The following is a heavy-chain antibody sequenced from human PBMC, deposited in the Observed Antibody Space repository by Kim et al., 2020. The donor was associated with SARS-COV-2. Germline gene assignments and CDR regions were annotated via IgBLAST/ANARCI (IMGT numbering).Heavy chain of an antibody. D-gene: IGHD2-15*01. J-gene: IGHJ4*02. CDR1: GFTFSSYW. V-gene: IGHV3-7*01. CDR3: ARVQPEPRLLLPTHRYYFDY. Sequence: GGSLRLSCAASGFTFSSYWMSWVRQAPGKGLEWVANIKQDGSEKYYVDSVKGRFTISRDNAKNSLYLQMNSLRAEDTAVYYCARVQPEPRLLLPTHRYYFDYWGQGTLVTVSS. CDR2: IKQDGSEK.